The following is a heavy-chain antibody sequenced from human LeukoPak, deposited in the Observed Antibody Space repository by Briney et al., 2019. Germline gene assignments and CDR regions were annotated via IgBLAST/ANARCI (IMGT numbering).Heavy chain of an antibody. V-gene: IGHV4-59*08. CDR3: ARRITIFGVAPPGSWFDP. J-gene: IGHJ5*02. D-gene: IGHD3-3*01. CDR1: GGSISSYY. CDR2: IYYSGNT. Sequence: SETLSLTCTVSGGSISSYYWSWIRQPPGKGLEGMGYIYYSGNTNYNPSLKSRVTISVDTSKNQFSLKLSSVTAADTAVYYCARRITIFGVAPPGSWFDPWGQGTLVTVSS.